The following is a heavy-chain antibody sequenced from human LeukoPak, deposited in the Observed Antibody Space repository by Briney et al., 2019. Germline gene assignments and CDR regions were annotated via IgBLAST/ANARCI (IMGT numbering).Heavy chain of an antibody. Sequence: GASVKVSCKASGYTFTGYYMHWVRQAPGQGLEWMGWINPNSGGTNYAQKFQGRVTMTRDTSISTAYMELSRLRSGDTAVYYCARAGDLITMVRGDTNWFDPWGQGTLVTVSS. CDR3: ARAGDLITMVRGDTNWFDP. J-gene: IGHJ5*02. D-gene: IGHD3-10*01. CDR1: GYTFTGYY. CDR2: INPNSGGT. V-gene: IGHV1-2*02.